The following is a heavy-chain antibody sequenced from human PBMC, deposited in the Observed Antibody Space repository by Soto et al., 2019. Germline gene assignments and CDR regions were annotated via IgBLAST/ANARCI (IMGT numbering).Heavy chain of an antibody. D-gene: IGHD3-22*01. V-gene: IGHV3-33*01. CDR1: GFTFPHYD. J-gene: IGHJ3*02. CDR2: IGYDGSNK. Sequence: QVQLVESGGGVVQPGRSLRLSCAASGFTFPHYDMHWVRQVPGKGLEWVAVIGYDGSNKYYGDFVKGRFTISRDNSKNTLYLQMNSPRADDTAVYYCARDNSGNYDAFDMWGQGTMVTVSS. CDR3: ARDNSGNYDAFDM.